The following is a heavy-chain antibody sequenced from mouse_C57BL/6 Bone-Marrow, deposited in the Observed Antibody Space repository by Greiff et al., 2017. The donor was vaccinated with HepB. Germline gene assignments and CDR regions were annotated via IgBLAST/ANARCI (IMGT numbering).Heavy chain of an antibody. D-gene: IGHD2-1*01. CDR2: IDPNSGGT. Sequence: QVQLKQPGAELVKPGASVKLSCKASGYTFTSYWMHWVKQRPGQGLEWIGMIDPNSGGTKYNEKFKSKATLTVDKPSSTAYMQLSSLTSEDSAVYYCAREVYPVYFDYWGQGTTLTVSS. J-gene: IGHJ2*01. V-gene: IGHV1-64*01. CDR1: GYTFTSYW. CDR3: AREVYPVYFDY.